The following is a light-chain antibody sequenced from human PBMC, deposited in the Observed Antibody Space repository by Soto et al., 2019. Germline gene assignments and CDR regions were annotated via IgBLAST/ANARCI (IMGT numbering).Light chain of an antibody. J-gene: IGKJ4*01. CDR3: QQYNNWPPG. CDR1: QSVSSN. CDR2: GAS. V-gene: IGKV3-15*01. Sequence: EIVMTQSRATLSVSPGERATLSCRTSQSVSSNLAWYQQKPGQAPRLLIYGASTRATGIPARFSGSGSGTEFTLTISSLQSEDFAVYYCQQYNNWPPGFGGGTKVDIK.